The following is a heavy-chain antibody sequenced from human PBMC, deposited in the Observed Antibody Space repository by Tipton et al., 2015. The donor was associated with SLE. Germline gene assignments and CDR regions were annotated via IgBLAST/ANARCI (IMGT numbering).Heavy chain of an antibody. J-gene: IGHJ5*02. CDR3: ARESRGWFDP. D-gene: IGHD3-10*01. CDR2: INHSGST. CDR1: GGPFSGYY. V-gene: IGHV4-34*01. Sequence: GLVKPSETLSLTCAVYGGPFSGYYWSWIRQPPGKGLEWIGEINHSGSTNYNPSLKSRVTISVDTSKNQFSLKLSSVTAADTAVYYCARESRGWFDPWGQGTLVTVSS.